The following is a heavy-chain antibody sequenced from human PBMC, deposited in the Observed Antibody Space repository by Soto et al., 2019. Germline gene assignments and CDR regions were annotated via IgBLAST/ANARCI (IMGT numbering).Heavy chain of an antibody. CDR2: IYYSGST. Sequence: PSETLSLTCTXSXXSXXXXXXYXXXXXQPXXKGLEWIGSIYYSGSTYYNPSLKSRVTISVGTSKNQFSLTLSSVAAADTAVYSCARHNRLWELLVSYFDSWGQGTLVTVSS. D-gene: IGHD1-26*01. CDR1: XXSXXXXXXY. J-gene: IGHJ4*02. V-gene: IGHV4-39*01. CDR3: ARHNRLWELLVSYFDS.